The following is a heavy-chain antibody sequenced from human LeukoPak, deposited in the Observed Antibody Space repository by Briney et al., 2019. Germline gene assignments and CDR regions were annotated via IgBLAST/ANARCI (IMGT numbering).Heavy chain of an antibody. CDR2: ISYDGTKK. CDR1: GFTFSTCP. J-gene: IGHJ4*02. D-gene: IGHD2-21*01. CDR3: ARALRRFASFDS. V-gene: IGHV3-30-3*01. Sequence: PGGSLRLSCAASGFTFSTCPMHWVRQAPGKGLEWVAIISYDGTKKYYVDSVKGRFIISRDNSKDTLYLQMNSLRTEDTAVYYCARALRRFASFDSWGQGTLVTVSS.